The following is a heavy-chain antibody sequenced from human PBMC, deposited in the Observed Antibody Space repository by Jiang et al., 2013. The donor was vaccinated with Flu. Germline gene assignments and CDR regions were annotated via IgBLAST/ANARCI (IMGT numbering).Heavy chain of an antibody. D-gene: IGHD1-7*01. J-gene: IGHJ6*02. CDR1: GYTFTSYY. CDR2: INPNSGGT. Sequence: GAEVKKPGASVKVSCKASGYTFTSYYMHWVRQAPGQGLEWMGWINPNSGGTNYAQKFQGRVTMTRDTSISTAYMELSRLRSDDTAVYYCARDGGEAVTGTTYYYYGMDVWGQGTTVTVSS. CDR3: ARDGGEAVTGTTYYYYGMDV. V-gene: IGHV1-2*02.